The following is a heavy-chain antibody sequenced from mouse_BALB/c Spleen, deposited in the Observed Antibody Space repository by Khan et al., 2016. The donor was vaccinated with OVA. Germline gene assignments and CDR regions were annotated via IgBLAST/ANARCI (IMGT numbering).Heavy chain of an antibody. Sequence: QIQLVQSGAELAKPGASVKMSCKASGYSFTRYWMHWVKQRPGQGLEWIGYINPSTGYTEYNQKFTDKATMTADKSSSTAYMQLSSLTSEDSAVXYCARGGYDYGLFDYWGQGTTLTVSS. D-gene: IGHD2-4*01. J-gene: IGHJ2*01. V-gene: IGHV1-7*01. CDR3: ARGGYDYGLFDY. CDR2: INPSTGYT. CDR1: GYSFTRYW.